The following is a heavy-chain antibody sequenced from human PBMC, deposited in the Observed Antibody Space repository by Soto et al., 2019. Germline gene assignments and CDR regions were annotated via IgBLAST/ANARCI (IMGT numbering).Heavy chain of an antibody. V-gene: IGHV3-33*01. CDR3: AREWVVVVPAADAGGTLDYYYYGMDV. CDR1: GFTFSSYG. CDR2: IWYDGSNK. D-gene: IGHD2-2*01. J-gene: IGHJ6*02. Sequence: PGGSLRLSCAASGFTFSSYGMHWVRQAPGKGLEWVAVIWYDGSNKYYADSVKGRFTISRDNSKNTLYLQMNSLRAEDTAVYYCAREWVVVVPAADAGGTLDYYYYGMDVWGQGTTVTVSS.